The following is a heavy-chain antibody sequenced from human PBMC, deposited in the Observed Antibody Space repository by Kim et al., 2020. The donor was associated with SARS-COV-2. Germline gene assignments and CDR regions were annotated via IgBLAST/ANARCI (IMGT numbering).Heavy chain of an antibody. CDR1: GYSLSTSG. J-gene: IGHJ4*02. CDR2: IRGSNGQT. V-gene: IGHV1-18*01. Sequence: ASVKVSCKASGYSLSTSGISWVRQAPGQGLEWMGWIRGSNGQTHYAQKFQGRLTMTTDISTSTAYMELRSLRSDDTAIYYCAKDFGYMVDYWGQGSLVTVSS. CDR3: AKDFGYMVDY. D-gene: IGHD5-18*01.